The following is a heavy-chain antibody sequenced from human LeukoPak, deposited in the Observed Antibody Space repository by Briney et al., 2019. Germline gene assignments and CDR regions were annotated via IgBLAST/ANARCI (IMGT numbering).Heavy chain of an antibody. Sequence: PSETLSLTCTVSGGSISSSSYYWGWIRQPPGKGLEWIGSIYYSGSTYYNPSLKSRVTISVDTSKNQFSLKLSSVTAADTAVYYCARDHIVVVTAMLTGGAFDIWGQGTMVTVSS. CDR2: IYYSGST. CDR3: ARDHIVVVTAMLTGGAFDI. V-gene: IGHV4-39*07. J-gene: IGHJ3*02. D-gene: IGHD2-21*02. CDR1: GGSISSSSYY.